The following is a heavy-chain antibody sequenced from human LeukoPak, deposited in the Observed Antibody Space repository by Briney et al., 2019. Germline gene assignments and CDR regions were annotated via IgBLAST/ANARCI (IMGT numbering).Heavy chain of an antibody. D-gene: IGHD5-18*01. CDR3: ASGGYSYGRFGY. CDR2: INHSGST. CDR1: GGSFSGYY. V-gene: IGHV4-34*01. Sequence: PPETLSLTCAVYGGSFSGYYWSWIRQPPGKGLEWIGEINHSGSTNYNPSLKSRVTISVDTSKNQFSLKLSAVTAADTAVYYWASGGYSYGRFGYWGQGTLVTVSS. J-gene: IGHJ4*02.